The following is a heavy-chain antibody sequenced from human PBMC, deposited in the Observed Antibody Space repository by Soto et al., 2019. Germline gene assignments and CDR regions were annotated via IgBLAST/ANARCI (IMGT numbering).Heavy chain of an antibody. V-gene: IGHV3-7*01. CDR3: AREAYCSGGSCYSVGMDV. CDR2: IKQDGSEK. J-gene: IGHJ6*02. CDR1: GFTFSSYW. Sequence: GGSLRLSCAASGFTFSSYWMSWVRQAPGKWLEWVANIKQDGSEKYYVDSVKGRFTISRDNAKNSLYLQMNSLRAEDTAVYYCAREAYCSGGSCYSVGMDVWGQGTTVTVSS. D-gene: IGHD2-15*01.